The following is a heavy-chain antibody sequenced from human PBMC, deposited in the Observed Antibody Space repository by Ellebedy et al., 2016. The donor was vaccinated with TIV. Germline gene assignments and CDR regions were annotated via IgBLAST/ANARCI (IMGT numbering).Heavy chain of an antibody. CDR1: GGSISSGNYY. J-gene: IGHJ6*01. CDR2: IHYSGST. V-gene: IGHV4-31*03. D-gene: IGHD2-8*01. CDR3: ARNNGGLGV. Sequence: MPSETLSLTCTVSGGSISSGNYYWSWIRQHQGKGLEWIGYIHYSGSTYFNPSLKSRLTMSLDTSENQFSLKLTSVTAAETAVYYCARNNGGLGVWGQGTTVTGSS.